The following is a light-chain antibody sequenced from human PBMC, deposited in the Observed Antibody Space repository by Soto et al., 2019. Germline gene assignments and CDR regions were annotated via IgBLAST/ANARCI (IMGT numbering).Light chain of an antibody. Sequence: QSALTQPASVSGSPGQSITISCTGTSSDVGGYNYVSWYQQHPGKAPKLMIYDVSNRPSGVSNRFSGSKSGNTASLTNSGLQAEDEADYYCSSYTSTSTLYVFGTGTKVTVL. CDR1: SSDVGGYNY. V-gene: IGLV2-14*01. CDR3: SSYTSTSTLYV. J-gene: IGLJ1*01. CDR2: DVS.